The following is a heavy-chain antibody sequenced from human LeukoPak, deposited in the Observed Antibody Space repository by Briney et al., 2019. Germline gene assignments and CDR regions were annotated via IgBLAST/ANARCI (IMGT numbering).Heavy chain of an antibody. CDR2: FDPEDGET. CDR3: ATVRITGTIGGEYYFDY. D-gene: IGHD1-7*01. CDR1: GYTLTELS. Sequence: ASVKVSCKVSGYTLTELSMHWVRQAPGKGLEWMGGFDPEDGETIYAQKFQGRVTMTEDTSTDTAYMELSSLRSEDTAVYYCATVRITGTIGGEYYFDYWGQGTLVTVSP. V-gene: IGHV1-24*01. J-gene: IGHJ4*02.